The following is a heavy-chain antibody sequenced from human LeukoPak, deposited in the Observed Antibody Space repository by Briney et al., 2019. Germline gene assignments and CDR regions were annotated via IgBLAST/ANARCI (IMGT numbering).Heavy chain of an antibody. CDR1: GYTITSYG. CDR2: INTNSGNP. Sequence: ASVKVSCKASGYTITSYGMNWVRQAPGQGLEWMGWINTNSGNPTYAQGFTGRFVFSLDTSISTAYLQISSLKAEDTAVYYCARVSYCASTSCYGDYWGQGTLVTVSS. D-gene: IGHD2-2*01. V-gene: IGHV7-4-1*02. CDR3: ARVSYCASTSCYGDY. J-gene: IGHJ4*02.